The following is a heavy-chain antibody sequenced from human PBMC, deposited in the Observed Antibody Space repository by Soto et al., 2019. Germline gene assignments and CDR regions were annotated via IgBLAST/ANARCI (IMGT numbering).Heavy chain of an antibody. CDR3: ARDRRYFDWLPYNWFDP. V-gene: IGHV3-7*01. Sequence: GGSLRLSCAASGFTFSSYWMSWVRQAPGKGLEWVANIKQDGSEKYYVDSVKGRFTISRDNAKNSLYLQMNSLRAEDTAVYYCARDRRYFDWLPYNWFDPWGQGTLVTVSS. CDR1: GFTFSSYW. CDR2: IKQDGSEK. D-gene: IGHD3-9*01. J-gene: IGHJ5*02.